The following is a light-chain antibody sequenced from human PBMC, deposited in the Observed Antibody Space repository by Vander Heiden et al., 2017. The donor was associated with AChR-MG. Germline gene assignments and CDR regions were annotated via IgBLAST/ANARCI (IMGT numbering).Light chain of an antibody. CDR3: QQRSNGPPTYS. V-gene: IGKV3-11*01. Sequence: VLFQSPATLSLFPGDTATVFCRATESVNSYLAWYQNKPGQAPRLLIYDASNRATGIKDRFIGSGFGTDFDLTISRREPEDFAVYYCQQRSNGPPTYSFGGGTKVDIK. CDR1: ESVNSY. J-gene: IGKJ4*01. CDR2: DAS.